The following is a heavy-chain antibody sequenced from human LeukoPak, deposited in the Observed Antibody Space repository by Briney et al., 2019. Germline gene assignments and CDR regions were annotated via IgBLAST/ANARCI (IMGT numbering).Heavy chain of an antibody. CDR1: GFTFSSYS. V-gene: IGHV3-48*04. Sequence: TGGSLRLSCAASGFTFSSYSMNWVRQAPGKGLEWVSYISSSSSTIYYADSVKGRFTISRDNAKNSLYLQMNSLRAEDTAVYYCARGLLPYSSSSLDYWGQGTLVTVSS. J-gene: IGHJ4*02. CDR3: ARGLLPYSSSSLDY. D-gene: IGHD6-13*01. CDR2: ISSSSSTI.